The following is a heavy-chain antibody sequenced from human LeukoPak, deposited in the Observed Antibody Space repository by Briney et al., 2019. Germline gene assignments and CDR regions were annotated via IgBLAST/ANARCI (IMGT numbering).Heavy chain of an antibody. V-gene: IGHV3-48*03. CDR1: GFTFSSYE. CDR3: AREDGYCTSSTCFWSHKNWFDP. J-gene: IGHJ5*02. D-gene: IGHD2-2*03. CDR2: ISSSGSTI. Sequence: GGSLRLSCAASGFTFSSYEMNWVRQAPGKGLEWVSYISSSGSTIYYADSVKGRFTISRDNAKNSLSLQMSGLRAEDTAVYYCAREDGYCTSSTCFWSHKNWFDPWGQGTLVTVSS.